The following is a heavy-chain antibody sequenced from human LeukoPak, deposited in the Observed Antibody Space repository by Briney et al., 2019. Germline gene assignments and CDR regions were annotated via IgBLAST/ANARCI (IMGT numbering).Heavy chain of an antibody. CDR2: IYYSGST. CDR3: ARSSYYYAADAFDI. V-gene: IGHV4-59*01. D-gene: IGHD3-10*01. Sequence: SETLSLTCTVSGGSISSYYWSWIRQPPGKGLEWIGYIYYSGSTNYNPSLKSRVTISVDTSKNQFSLKLNSVTAADTAVYYCARSSYYYAADAFDIWGQGTMVTVSS. CDR1: GGSISSYY. J-gene: IGHJ3*02.